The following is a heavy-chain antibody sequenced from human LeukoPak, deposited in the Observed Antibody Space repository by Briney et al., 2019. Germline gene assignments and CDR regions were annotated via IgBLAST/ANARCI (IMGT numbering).Heavy chain of an antibody. CDR1: GFTFDDYG. J-gene: IGHJ3*02. CDR3: ARDYDSSGYSNAFDI. D-gene: IGHD3-22*01. V-gene: IGHV3-20*04. CDR2: INWNGGST. Sequence: GGSLRLSCAASGFTFDDYGMSWVRQAPGKGLEWVSGINWNGGSTGYADSVKGRFTISRDNAKNSLYLQMNSLRAEDTALYYCARDYDSSGYSNAFDIWGQGTMVTVSS.